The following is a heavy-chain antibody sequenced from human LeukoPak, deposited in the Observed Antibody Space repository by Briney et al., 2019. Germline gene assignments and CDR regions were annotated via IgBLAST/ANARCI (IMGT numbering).Heavy chain of an antibody. D-gene: IGHD3-22*01. CDR2: VSAYNGNT. Sequence: ASVKVSCKASGYTFTSYGISWVRQAPGQGLEWMGWVSAYNGNTNYAQKLQGRVTMTTDTSTSTAYLDLRSQRSDDTAVYYCARGFPPRRNYDSSGYYSYFFDYWGQGTLVTVSS. V-gene: IGHV1-18*01. CDR1: GYTFTSYG. CDR3: ARGFPPRRNYDSSGYYSYFFDY. J-gene: IGHJ4*02.